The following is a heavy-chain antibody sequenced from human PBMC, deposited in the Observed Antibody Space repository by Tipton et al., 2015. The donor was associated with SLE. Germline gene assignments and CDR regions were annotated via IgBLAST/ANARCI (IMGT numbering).Heavy chain of an antibody. Sequence: QLVQSGVEVKKPGASVRVSCKASGYTFTTYGISWVRQAPGQGLEWMGWISTYNGNTNYAQKLQGRVTMTSDTSTSTAYMELRSLRSDDTAVYYCAGGRDGYNTPLDFWGQGTLVTVSS. D-gene: IGHD5-24*01. V-gene: IGHV1-18*01. CDR2: ISTYNGNT. CDR3: AGGRDGYNTPLDF. CDR1: GYTFTTYG. J-gene: IGHJ4*02.